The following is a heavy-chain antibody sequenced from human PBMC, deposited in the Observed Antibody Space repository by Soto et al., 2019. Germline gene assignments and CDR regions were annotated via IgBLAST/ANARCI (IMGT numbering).Heavy chain of an antibody. CDR2: ISADGNSK. Sequence: QVHLVESGGGVVQPGRSLSLSCAVSGLTFSKYGMHWVRQAPGRGLEWVAVISADGNSKFYAASVGGRFAISRDDSKDTLYLQMHSLRSEDTAIYYCARISRYCSGGDCHAWGQGTQVTVSP. J-gene: IGHJ5*02. CDR3: ARISRYCSGGDCHA. CDR1: GLTFSKYG. V-gene: IGHV3-30*03. D-gene: IGHD2-15*01.